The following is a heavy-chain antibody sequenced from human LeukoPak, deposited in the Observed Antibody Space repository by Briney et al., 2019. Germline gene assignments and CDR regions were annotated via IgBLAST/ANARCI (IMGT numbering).Heavy chain of an antibody. CDR3: ARDGVRIQLWSPYYYYYYMDV. J-gene: IGHJ6*03. D-gene: IGHD5-18*01. V-gene: IGHV3-30*01. CDR1: GFTFSSYA. Sequence: PGRSLRLSCAASGFTFSSYAMHWVRQAPGKGLEWVAVISYDGSNKYYADSVKGRFTISRDNSKNTLYLQMNSLRAEDTAVYYCARDGVRIQLWSPYYYYYYMDVWGKGTTVTVSS. CDR2: ISYDGSNK.